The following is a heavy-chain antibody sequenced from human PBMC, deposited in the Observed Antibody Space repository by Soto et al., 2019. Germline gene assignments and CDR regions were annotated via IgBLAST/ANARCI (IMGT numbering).Heavy chain of an antibody. Sequence: EVQLVESEGGLVQRGGSLRLSCAASGFTFNYYWMHWVRQAPGQGLVWVSHIHSDGSSTTYADSVKGRFTISRDNAQNTLSLQMNSLRAEDTAVYYWARGDKGGFDLWGQGTTVTVSS. CDR1: GFTFNYYW. V-gene: IGHV3-74*01. J-gene: IGHJ3*01. CDR3: ARGDKGGFDL. D-gene: IGHD2-21*02. CDR2: IHSDGSST.